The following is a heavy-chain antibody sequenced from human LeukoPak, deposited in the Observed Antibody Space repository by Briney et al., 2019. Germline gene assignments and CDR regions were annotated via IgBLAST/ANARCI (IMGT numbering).Heavy chain of an antibody. J-gene: IGHJ4*02. CDR1: GGSISSYY. Sequence: SETLSLTCAVSGGSISSYYWSWIRQPPGKGLEWIGYIYYSGSTNYNPSLKSRVTISVDTSKNQFSLKLSSVTAADTAVYYCAREYGSGPYTFGYWGQGTLVTVSS. CDR2: IYYSGST. D-gene: IGHD3-10*01. V-gene: IGHV4-59*01. CDR3: AREYGSGPYTFGY.